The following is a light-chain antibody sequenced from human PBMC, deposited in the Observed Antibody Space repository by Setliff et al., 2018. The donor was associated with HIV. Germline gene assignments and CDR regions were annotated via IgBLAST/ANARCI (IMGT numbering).Light chain of an antibody. Sequence: DIVMTQPPDSLAVSLGERATINCKSSQSLLYNKNYLAWYQQKPGQPPKLLIYWASTRESGVPDRFSGSGSGTDFTLTISSLQAEDVAVYYCHQYFSTPPTFGGGTKVDIK. CDR2: WAS. CDR1: QSLLYNKNY. CDR3: HQYFSTPPT. J-gene: IGKJ4*01. V-gene: IGKV4-1*01.